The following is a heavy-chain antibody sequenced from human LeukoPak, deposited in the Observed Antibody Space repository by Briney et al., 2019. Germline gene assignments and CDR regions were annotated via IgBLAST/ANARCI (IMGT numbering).Heavy chain of an antibody. CDR1: GFTFSSYG. CDR3: ARDAATSSGWQYYFDY. J-gene: IGHJ4*02. D-gene: IGHD6-19*01. Sequence: PGRSLRLSCAASGFTFSSYGMHWVRQAPGKGLEWVAVIWYDGNNKYYADSVKGRFTISRDNSKNTLYPQMNSLRAEDTAVYYCARDAATSSGWQYYFDYWGQGTLVTVSS. V-gene: IGHV3-33*01. CDR2: IWYDGNNK.